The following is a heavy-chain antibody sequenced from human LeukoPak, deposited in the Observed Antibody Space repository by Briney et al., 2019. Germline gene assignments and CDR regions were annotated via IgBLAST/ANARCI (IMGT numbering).Heavy chain of an antibody. CDR3: ARYRPAANWFDP. D-gene: IGHD2-2*01. CDR1: GGSISSGGYS. J-gene: IGHJ5*02. Sequence: SETLSLTCAVSGGSISSGGYSWSWIRQPPGKGLEWIGYIYHSGSTYYNPSLKSQVTISVDRSKNQFSLKLSSVTAADTAVYYCARYRPAANWFDPWGQGTLVTVSS. CDR2: IYHSGST. V-gene: IGHV4-30-2*01.